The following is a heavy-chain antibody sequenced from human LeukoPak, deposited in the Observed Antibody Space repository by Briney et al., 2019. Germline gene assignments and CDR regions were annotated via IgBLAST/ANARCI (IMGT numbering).Heavy chain of an antibody. J-gene: IGHJ6*03. V-gene: IGHV3-20*04. CDR3: ARGLRFLEWFTYYMDV. CDR2: INWNGGST. Sequence: GGSLRLSCAASGFTFDDYGVSWVRQAPGKGLEWVSGINWNGGSTGYADSVKGRFTISRDNAKNSLYLQMNSLRAEDTALYYCARGLRFLEWFTYYMDVWGKGTTVTVSS. D-gene: IGHD3-3*01. CDR1: GFTFDDYG.